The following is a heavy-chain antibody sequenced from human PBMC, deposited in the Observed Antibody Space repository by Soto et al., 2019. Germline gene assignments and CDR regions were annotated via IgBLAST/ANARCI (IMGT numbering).Heavy chain of an antibody. D-gene: IGHD4-17*01. CDR3: ARHTTVTSFSVAY. V-gene: IGHV4-39*01. CDR2: IYYSGST. Sequence: QLQLQESGPGLVKPSETLSLTCTVSGCSISSSSYYWVWIRQHPGQGLEWIGSIYYSGSTYYNPSLKSRVTISVDTSKTQFSLKLTSVTAADTAVYFCARHTTVTSFSVAYWGQGTLVTVSS. J-gene: IGHJ4*02. CDR1: GCSISSSSYY.